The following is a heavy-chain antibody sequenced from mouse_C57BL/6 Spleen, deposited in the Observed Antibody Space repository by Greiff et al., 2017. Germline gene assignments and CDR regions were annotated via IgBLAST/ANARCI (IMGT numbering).Heavy chain of an antibody. CDR2: IYPGNSDT. V-gene: IGHV1-5*01. CDR3: TPYYYGSSFWFAY. Sequence: EVQLQQSGTVLARPGASVKMSCKTSGYTFTSYWMHWVKQRPGQGLEWIGAIYPGNSDTSYNQKFKGKAKLTAVTSASTAYMELSSLTNEDSAVYYCTPYYYGSSFWFAYWGQGTLVTVSA. D-gene: IGHD1-1*01. CDR1: GYTFTSYW. J-gene: IGHJ3*01.